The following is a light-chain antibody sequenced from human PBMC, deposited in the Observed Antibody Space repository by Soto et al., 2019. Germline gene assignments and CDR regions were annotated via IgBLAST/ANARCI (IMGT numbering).Light chain of an antibody. J-gene: IGKJ5*01. V-gene: IGKV1-9*01. CDR2: AAS. CDR1: QGIDTY. Sequence: DIQLTQSPSFLSASVGDRVTITCRASQGIDTYLAWYQQKPGKAPKLLIYAASFLQSGVPSRFSVSGSGTEFTLTISSLQPEDFAAYYCQQLNTYPFIFGQGTRLEIK. CDR3: QQLNTYPFI.